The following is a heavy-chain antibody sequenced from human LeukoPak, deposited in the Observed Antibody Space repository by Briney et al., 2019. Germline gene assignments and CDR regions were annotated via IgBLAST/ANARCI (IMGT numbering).Heavy chain of an antibody. D-gene: IGHD5-12*01. Sequence: KSSETLSLTCTVSGGSITSYYWSWIRQPPGKGLELIGYIYYSGSTKYNPSLKSRVTISVDTSKKQFSLKLSSVTAADTAVYYFARNYGDSAFDSWGQGTLVTVSS. CDR1: GGSITSYY. J-gene: IGHJ5*01. V-gene: IGHV4-59*01. CDR2: IYYSGST. CDR3: ARNYGDSAFDS.